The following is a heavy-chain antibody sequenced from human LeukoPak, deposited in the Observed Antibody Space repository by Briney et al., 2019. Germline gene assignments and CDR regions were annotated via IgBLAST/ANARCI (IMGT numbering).Heavy chain of an antibody. CDR3: ARVGSYDSSGYYYYYGMDV. CDR1: GYTFTSYG. J-gene: IGHJ6*02. CDR2: ISAYNGNT. V-gene: IGHV1-18*01. Sequence: ASVKVSCKASGYTFTSYGISWVRRAPGQGLEWMGWISAYNGNTNYAQKLQGRVTMTTDTSTSTAYMELRSLRSDDTAVYYCARVGSYDSSGYYYYYGMDVWGQGTTVTVSS. D-gene: IGHD3-22*01.